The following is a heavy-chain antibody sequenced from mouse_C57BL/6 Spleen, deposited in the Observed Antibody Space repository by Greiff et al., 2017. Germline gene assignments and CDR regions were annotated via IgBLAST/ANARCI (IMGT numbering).Heavy chain of an antibody. CDR3: ASTDDYDAFDY. CDR2: IDPSDSYT. Sequence: QVQLQQPGAELVRPGTSVKLSCKASGYTFTSYWMHWVKQRPGQGLEWIGVIDPSDSYTNYNQKFKGKATLTVDTSSSTAYMQLSSLTSEDSAVYYCASTDDYDAFDYGGQGTTLTVSS. V-gene: IGHV1-59*01. D-gene: IGHD2-4*01. J-gene: IGHJ2*01. CDR1: GYTFTSYW.